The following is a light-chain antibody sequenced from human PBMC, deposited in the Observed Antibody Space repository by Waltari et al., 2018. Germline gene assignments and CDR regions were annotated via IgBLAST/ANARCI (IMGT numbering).Light chain of an antibody. CDR1: SSAVGGYNF. J-gene: IGLJ3*02. CDR3: FSYRSSSTWV. V-gene: IGLV2-14*01. Sequence: QSALTQPASVSESPGQSIPISCSCTSSAVGGYNFVCWYQQHPGKAPKLIIYDVAKRPSGVSNRFSGSKSGNTASLTISGLQAEDEADYYCFSYRSSSTWVFGGGTKLTVL. CDR2: DVA.